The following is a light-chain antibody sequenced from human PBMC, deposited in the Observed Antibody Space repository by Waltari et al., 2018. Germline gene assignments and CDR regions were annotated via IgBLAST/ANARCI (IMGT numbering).Light chain of an antibody. J-gene: IGLJ1*01. V-gene: IGLV2-23*02. Sequence: QSALTQPASVSGTPGQSTTISCTGPTRDVGNYNLVSWYQQHPGQAPKLMICEVIKRPSGVSDRFSGSKSGNTASLTISGLQAEDEADYYCCSYAGSGTYVFGTGTKVTVL. CDR3: CSYAGSGTYV. CDR1: TRDVGNYNL. CDR2: EVI.